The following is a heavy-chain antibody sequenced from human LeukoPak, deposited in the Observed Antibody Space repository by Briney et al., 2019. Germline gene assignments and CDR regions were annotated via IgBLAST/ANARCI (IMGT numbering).Heavy chain of an antibody. D-gene: IGHD3-10*01. CDR3: ARGSYGSGSYLTKIFDY. CDR2: IIPIFGTA. V-gene: IGHV1-69*06. CDR1: GYTFTSYG. Sequence: SVKVCCKASGYTFTSYGISWVRQAPGQGLEWMGGIIPIFGTANYAQKFQGRVTITADKSTSTAYMELSSLRSEDTAVYYCARGSYGSGSYLTKIFDYWGQGTLVTVSS. J-gene: IGHJ4*02.